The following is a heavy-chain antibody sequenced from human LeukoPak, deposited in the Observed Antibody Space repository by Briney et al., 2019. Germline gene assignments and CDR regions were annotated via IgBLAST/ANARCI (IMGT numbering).Heavy chain of an antibody. CDR1: GFTFSGFW. V-gene: IGHV3-7*05. Sequence: GGSLRLSCAASGFTFSGFWMSWVRQAPGKGLEWVANIKQDGSEKYYVDSVKGRFTISRDNAKNSLYLQMNSLRAEDTAVYYCARDQRYCSSSSCPWEPFDYWGQGTLVTVSS. D-gene: IGHD2-2*01. CDR2: IKQDGSEK. J-gene: IGHJ4*02. CDR3: ARDQRYCSSSSCPWEPFDY.